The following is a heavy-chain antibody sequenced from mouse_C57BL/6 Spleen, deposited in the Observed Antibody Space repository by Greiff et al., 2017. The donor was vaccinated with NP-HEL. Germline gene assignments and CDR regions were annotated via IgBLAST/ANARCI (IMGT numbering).Heavy chain of an antibody. V-gene: IGHV5-6*02. CDR1: GFTFSSYG. Sequence: DVKLVESGGDLVKPGGSLKLSCAASGFTFSSYGMSWVRQTPDKRLEWVATISSGGSYTYYPDSVKGRFTISRDNAKNTLYLQMSSLKSEDTAMYYCARQYDGYSYYFDYWGQGTTLTVSS. D-gene: IGHD2-3*01. CDR3: ARQYDGYSYYFDY. J-gene: IGHJ2*01. CDR2: ISSGGSYT.